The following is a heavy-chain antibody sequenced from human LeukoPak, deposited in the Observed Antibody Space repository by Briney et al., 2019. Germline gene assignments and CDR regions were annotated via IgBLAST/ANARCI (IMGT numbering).Heavy chain of an antibody. CDR3: ARVGVGSSSWSRTFDI. CDR1: GYTFTGYY. Sequence: GASVKVSCKASGYTFTGYYMHGVRQAPGQGLEWMGWINPNSGGTNYAQKFQGRVTMTRDTSISTAYMELSRLRSDDTAVYYCARVGVGSSSWSRTFDIWGQGTMVTVSS. J-gene: IGHJ3*02. D-gene: IGHD6-13*01. V-gene: IGHV1-2*02. CDR2: INPNSGGT.